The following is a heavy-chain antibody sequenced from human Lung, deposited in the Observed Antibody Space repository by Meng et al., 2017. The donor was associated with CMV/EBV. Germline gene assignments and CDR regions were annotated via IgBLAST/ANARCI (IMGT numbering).Heavy chain of an antibody. D-gene: IGHD3-10*01. CDR3: AREEGIGGFDP. Sequence: HVQPQEAGPGLVKPSETLSLTFTVSVGSISSYYWSWIRQPPGKGLEWIGYIYYSGSTNYNPSLKSRVTISVDTSKNQFSLKLSSVTAADTAVYYCAREEGIGGFDPWGQGTLVTVSS. J-gene: IGHJ5*02. V-gene: IGHV4-59*01. CDR1: VGSISSYY. CDR2: IYYSGST.